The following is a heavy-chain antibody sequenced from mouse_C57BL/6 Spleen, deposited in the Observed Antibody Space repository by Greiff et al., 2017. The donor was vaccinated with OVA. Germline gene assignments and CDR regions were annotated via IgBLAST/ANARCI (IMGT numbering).Heavy chain of an antibody. CDR1: GYTFTSYW. Sequence: QVQLQQPGAELVKPGASVKLSCKASGYTFTSYWMQWVKQRPGQGLEWIGEIDPSDSYTNYNQKFKGKATLTVDTSSSTAYMQLSSLTSEDSAVYYCATSGAPGYWGQGTTLTVSS. CDR2: IDPSDSYT. D-gene: IGHD6-1*01. J-gene: IGHJ2*01. V-gene: IGHV1-50*01. CDR3: ATSGAPGY.